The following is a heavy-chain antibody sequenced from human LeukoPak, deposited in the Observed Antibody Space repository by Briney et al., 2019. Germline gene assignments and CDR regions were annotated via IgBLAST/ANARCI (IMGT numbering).Heavy chain of an antibody. D-gene: IGHD2-8*02. CDR3: AKDQKSGAPYYFDY. CDR2: IRYDGSNE. J-gene: IGHJ4*02. Sequence: PGGSLRLSCAASGFTFTSYGMHWVRQAPGKGLEWVAFIRYDGSNESYADSVKGRFIISRDNSKNTLYLQMNSLRAEDTAVYYCAKDQKSGAPYYFDYWGQGTLVTVSS. V-gene: IGHV3-30*02. CDR1: GFTFTSYG.